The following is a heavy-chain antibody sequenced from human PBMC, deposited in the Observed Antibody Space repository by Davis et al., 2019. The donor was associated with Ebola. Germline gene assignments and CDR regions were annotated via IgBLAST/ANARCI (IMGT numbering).Heavy chain of an antibody. J-gene: IGHJ6*02. V-gene: IGHV3-74*01. CDR1: GFTFSSYW. D-gene: IGHD2-2*02. CDR2: INSDGSST. CDR3: AKGEDIVVVPAAIEFYYYGMDV. Sequence: GESLKISCAASGFTFSSYWMHWVRQAPGKGLVWVSRINSDGSSTSYADSVKGRFTISRDNAKNTLYLQMNSLRAEDTAVYYCAKGEDIVVVPAAIEFYYYGMDVWGQGTTVTVSS.